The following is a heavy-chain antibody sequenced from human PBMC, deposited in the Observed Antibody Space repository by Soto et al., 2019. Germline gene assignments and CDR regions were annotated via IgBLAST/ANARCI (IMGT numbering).Heavy chain of an antibody. D-gene: IGHD2-2*01. CDR2: ISASNGNR. Sequence: QVQLVQSGAEVKKPGASVKVSCKASGYDFSSYGISWVRQAPGQGLEWMGWISASNGNRDYAQQFQGRVTMTSDTSQTTAYMELRSLRSDDTAVYYCVRDPQRNDYWGQGTLVNVSS. J-gene: IGHJ4*02. CDR3: VRDPQRNDY. V-gene: IGHV1-18*04. CDR1: GYDFSSYG.